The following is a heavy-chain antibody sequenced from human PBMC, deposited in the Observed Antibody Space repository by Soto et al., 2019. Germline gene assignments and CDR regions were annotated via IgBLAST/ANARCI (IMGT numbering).Heavy chain of an antibody. CDR3: AGEPYYGFWSGPYYGLDV. Sequence: QVQLVESGGGVVQPGRSLRLSCAASGFTFSSYAMHWVRQAPGKGLEWVAVISYDGSNKYYADSVKGRFTISRDNSKNPVGRQMNSMRAEDTAVYYCAGEPYYGFWSGPYYGLDVWGQGTTVTVSS. D-gene: IGHD3-3*01. J-gene: IGHJ6*02. V-gene: IGHV3-30-3*01. CDR1: GFTFSSYA. CDR2: ISYDGSNK.